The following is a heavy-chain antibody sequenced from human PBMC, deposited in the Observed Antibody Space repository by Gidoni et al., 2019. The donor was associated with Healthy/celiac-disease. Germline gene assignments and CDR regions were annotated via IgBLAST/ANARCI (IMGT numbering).Heavy chain of an antibody. CDR2: IFSNDEK. CDR3: ARMGATFGEATPYYYYYGMDV. J-gene: IGHJ6*02. D-gene: IGHD3-10*01. V-gene: IGHV2-26*01. Sequence: QVTLKESGPVLVKPTETLTLTCTVSGFSLSNARMGVSWIRQPPGKALEWLAHIFSNDEKSYSTSLKSRLTISKDTSKSQVVLTMTNMDPVDTATYYCARMGATFGEATPYYYYYGMDVWGQGTTVTVSS. CDR1: GFSLSNARMG.